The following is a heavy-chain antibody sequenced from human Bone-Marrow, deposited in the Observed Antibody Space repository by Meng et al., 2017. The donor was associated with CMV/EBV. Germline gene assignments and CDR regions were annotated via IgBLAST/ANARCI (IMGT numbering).Heavy chain of an antibody. J-gene: IGHJ4*02. D-gene: IGHD2/OR15-2a*01. CDR2: IIPIFGTA. Sequence: QVHLGQCGAEVEQPGSSVNVFCKASGGTFSSDAISGVRQAPGQGLEWMGGIIPIFGTANYAQKFQGRVTIPADESTSTAYMELSSLRSEDTAVYYCASWAGNTFDYWGQGTLVTVSS. CDR3: ASWAGNTFDY. V-gene: IGHV1-69*12. CDR1: GGTFSSDA.